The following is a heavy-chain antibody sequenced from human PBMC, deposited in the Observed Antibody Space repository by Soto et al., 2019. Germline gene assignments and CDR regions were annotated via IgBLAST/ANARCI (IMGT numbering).Heavy chain of an antibody. D-gene: IGHD3-16*01. CDR1: GFTFTSSA. CDR2: IVVGSGNT. V-gene: IGHV1-58*02. J-gene: IGHJ4*02. CDR3: AAGYYDYICGSYPLAY. Sequence: SVKVSCKASGFTFTSSAMQWVRQARGQRLEWIGWIVVGSGNTNYAQKFQERVTITRDMSTSTAYMELSSLRSEDTAVYYCAAGYYDYICGSYPLAYWGQGTLVTVSS.